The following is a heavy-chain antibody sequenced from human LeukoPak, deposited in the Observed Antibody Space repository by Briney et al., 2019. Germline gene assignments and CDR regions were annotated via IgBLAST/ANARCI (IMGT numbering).Heavy chain of an antibody. V-gene: IGHV1-46*01. Sequence: SGKVSCKASGYTFTSYYMHWVRQAPGQGLEWMGIINPSGGSTSYAQKFQGRLTMTRDTSTSTVYMELSSLRSEDTAVYYCARGGGPGIAAAGISRGYNWFDPWGQGTLVTVSS. D-gene: IGHD6-13*01. CDR3: ARGGGPGIAAAGISRGYNWFDP. CDR1: GYTFTSYY. CDR2: INPSGGST. J-gene: IGHJ5*02.